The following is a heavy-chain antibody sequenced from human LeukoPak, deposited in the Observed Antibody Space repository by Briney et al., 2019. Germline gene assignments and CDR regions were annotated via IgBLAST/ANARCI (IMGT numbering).Heavy chain of an antibody. CDR3: ARDTNPGVSGGLLLWYFDY. J-gene: IGHJ4*02. CDR1: GGSISSSSYY. D-gene: IGHD3-10*01. V-gene: IGHV4-39*07. Sequence: SETLSLTCTVSGGSISSSSYYWGWIRQPPGKGLEWFGSIYYSESTYYNPSLKSRVTISVDKSKNQFSLKLHSVTAADTAVYYCARDTNPGVSGGLLLWYFDYWGQGNLVTVSS. CDR2: IYYSEST.